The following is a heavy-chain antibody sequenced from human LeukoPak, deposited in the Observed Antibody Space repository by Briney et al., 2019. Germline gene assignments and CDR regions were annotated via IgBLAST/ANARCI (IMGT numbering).Heavy chain of an antibody. Sequence: GGSLRLSCAGSGFTFDDYAMHWVRQAPGKGLEWVSGISWSSGSIDYADSVKGRFTISRDNAKKSLYLQMDNLRPEDTALYYCAKDVTGYSSGWYEGYFDYWGQGDLVTVSS. D-gene: IGHD6-19*01. V-gene: IGHV3-9*01. CDR1: GFTFDDYA. CDR3: AKDVTGYSSGWYEGYFDY. J-gene: IGHJ4*02. CDR2: ISWSSGSI.